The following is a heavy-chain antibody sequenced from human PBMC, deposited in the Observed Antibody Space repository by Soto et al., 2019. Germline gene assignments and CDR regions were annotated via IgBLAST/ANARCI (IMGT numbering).Heavy chain of an antibody. V-gene: IGHV3-30-3*01. D-gene: IGHD3-3*01. CDR3: ARGTTLAIFDYGMDV. Sequence: QVQLVESGGGVVQPGRSLRLSCAASGFTFTRYAMHWVRQAPGKGLEWVAVISNDGSNYYYADSVRGRFTISRDNTQKTLFLPMSRMRGADSGVYYWARGTTLAIFDYGMDVWGQGTTVTVSS. J-gene: IGHJ6*02. CDR1: GFTFTRYA. CDR2: ISNDGSNY.